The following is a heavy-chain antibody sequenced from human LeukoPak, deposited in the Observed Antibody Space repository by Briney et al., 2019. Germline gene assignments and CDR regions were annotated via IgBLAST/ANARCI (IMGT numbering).Heavy chain of an antibody. CDR2: ISYDGSNK. CDR1: GFTFSSYA. Sequence: GGSLRLSCAASGFTFSSYAMHWVRQAPGKGLEWVAVISYDGSNKYYADSVKGRFTISRDNSKNTLYLQMNSLRAEDTAVYYCASPDYGSESMVYNTNWFDPWGQGTLVTVSS. V-gene: IGHV3-30*04. J-gene: IGHJ5*02. D-gene: IGHD3-10*01. CDR3: ASPDYGSESMVYNTNWFDP.